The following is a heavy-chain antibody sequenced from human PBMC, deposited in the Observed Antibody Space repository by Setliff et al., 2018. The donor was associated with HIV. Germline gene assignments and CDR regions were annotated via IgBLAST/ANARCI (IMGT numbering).Heavy chain of an antibody. CDR1: GDSISSGNYY. Sequence: PSEALSLTCTFSGDSISSGNYYWSWIRQPAGKGLKWIGRIYSTGSTNYNPSLKSRVTISSDTSKNLFSLKLTTVTAADAAVYYCARGRAGTGLDPWGQGTLVTVSS. V-gene: IGHV4-61*02. J-gene: IGHJ5*02. CDR2: IYSTGST. CDR3: ARGRAGTGLDP. D-gene: IGHD6-13*01.